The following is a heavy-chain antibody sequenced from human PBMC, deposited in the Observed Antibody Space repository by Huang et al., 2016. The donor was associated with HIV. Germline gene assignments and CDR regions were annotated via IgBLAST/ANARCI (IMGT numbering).Heavy chain of an antibody. D-gene: IGHD1-20*01. CDR2: IYYSGNI. Sequence: QLQLQESGPGLVKPSETLSLTCTVSGSSISSSYYWGWIRPPPGNGLEGIGNIYYSGNISYNPARKSRVTISVDTSKNHISLKVDSVTAADTAVYYCARPLTGTTALGYWGQGTLVTVSS. V-gene: IGHV4-39*01. J-gene: IGHJ4*02. CDR3: ARPLTGTTALGY. CDR1: GSSISSSYY.